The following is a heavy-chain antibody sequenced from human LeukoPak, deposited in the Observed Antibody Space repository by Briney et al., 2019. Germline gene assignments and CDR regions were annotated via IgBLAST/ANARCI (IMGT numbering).Heavy chain of an antibody. J-gene: IGHJ4*02. CDR1: GGSISSYY. CDR2: IYYSGST. V-gene: IGHV4-59*06. D-gene: IGHD3-22*01. Sequence: SETLSLTCTVSGGSISSYYWSWVRQSAGKGLEWIGYIYYSGSTYYNPSLKSRVTISVDTSKNQFSLKLSSVTAADTAVYYCARVVDYYDSSGLDYWGQGTLVTVSS. CDR3: ARVVDYYDSSGLDY.